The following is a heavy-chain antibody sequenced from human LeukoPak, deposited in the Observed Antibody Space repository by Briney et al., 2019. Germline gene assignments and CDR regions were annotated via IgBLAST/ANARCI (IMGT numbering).Heavy chain of an antibody. D-gene: IGHD3-10*01. V-gene: IGHV5-51*01. Sequence: GESLKISCTGSGYTFTSFYIGWVRQMPGKGLECMGIIYPGDSDTRYSPSFQGHVTISADKSISTVYLQWSSLKASATAMYYCARLREDGQIGDYWGQGTLVTVSS. CDR1: GYTFTSFY. J-gene: IGHJ4*02. CDR3: ARLREDGQIGDY. CDR2: IYPGDSDT.